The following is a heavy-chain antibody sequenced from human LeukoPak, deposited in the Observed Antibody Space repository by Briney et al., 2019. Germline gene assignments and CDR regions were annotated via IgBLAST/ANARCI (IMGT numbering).Heavy chain of an antibody. CDR1: GGSISSGSYY. D-gene: IGHD3-22*01. CDR3: ARDPNSSGYYGIDY. Sequence: KNSETLSLTCTVSGGSISSGSYYWSWIRQPAGKGLEWIGRIYTSGSTNYNPSLKSRVTISVDTSKDQFSLKLSSVTAADTAVYYCARDPNSSGYYGIDYWGQGTLATVSS. V-gene: IGHV4-61*02. CDR2: IYTSGST. J-gene: IGHJ4*02.